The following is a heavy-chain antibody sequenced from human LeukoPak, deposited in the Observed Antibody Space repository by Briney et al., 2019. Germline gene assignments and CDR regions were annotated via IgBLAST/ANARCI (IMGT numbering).Heavy chain of an antibody. CDR1: GYTFTSYY. D-gene: IGHD3-3*01. CDR2: INPSVGST. CDR3: ARDVPFPHDFWSGYSIDY. Sequence: ASVKVSCKASGYTFTSYYMHWVRQAPGQGLEWMGIINPSVGSTNYAQKFQGRVTMIRDTSTSTVYMELSSLRSEDTAVYYCARDVPFPHDFWSGYSIDYWGQGTLVTVSS. V-gene: IGHV1-46*01. J-gene: IGHJ4*02.